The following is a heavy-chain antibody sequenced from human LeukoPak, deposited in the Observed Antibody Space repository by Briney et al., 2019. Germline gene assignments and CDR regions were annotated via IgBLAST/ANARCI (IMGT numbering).Heavy chain of an antibody. D-gene: IGHD2-2*01. V-gene: IGHV1-2*02. CDR3: ARGYCSSTSCYRYYYYYMDV. CDR1: GYTFTDYY. J-gene: IGHJ6*03. CDR2: INPDNGGP. Sequence: ASVKVSCKTSGYTFTDYYMHWVRQAPGQGLEWMGWINPDNGGPNYAQKFQGRVTMTRDTSISTAYMELSRLRSDDTAVYYCARGYCSSTSCYRYYYYYMDVWGKGTTVTVSS.